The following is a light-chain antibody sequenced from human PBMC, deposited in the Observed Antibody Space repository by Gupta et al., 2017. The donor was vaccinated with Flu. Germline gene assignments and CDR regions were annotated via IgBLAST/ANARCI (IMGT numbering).Light chain of an antibody. J-gene: IGLJ3*02. CDR3: QTWGTAIRV. Sequence: VKRTCTLSSGHSSNAIAWHQQQPEKGPRYLIKLNSDGSHYKGDGIPDRFSGSSSGAERYLTISSLQSEDEADYYCQTWGTAIRVFGGGTKLTVL. CDR2: LNSDGSH. CDR1: SGHSSNA. V-gene: IGLV4-69*01.